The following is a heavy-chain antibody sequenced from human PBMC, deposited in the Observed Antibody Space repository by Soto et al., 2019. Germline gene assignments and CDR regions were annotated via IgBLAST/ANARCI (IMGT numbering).Heavy chain of an antibody. Sequence: SETLSLTCTVSGDSVTSGDYYWSWIRQPPGKGLEWIGYIYYSGNTNYSPSLKSRVTISLDTSNNQFSLKLSSVTAADTAVYFCARFPVDTYMSYWFDPWGQGTLVTVSS. D-gene: IGHD5-18*01. CDR1: GDSVTSGDYY. J-gene: IGHJ5*01. CDR3: ARFPVDTYMSYWFDP. V-gene: IGHV4-61*08. CDR2: IYYSGNT.